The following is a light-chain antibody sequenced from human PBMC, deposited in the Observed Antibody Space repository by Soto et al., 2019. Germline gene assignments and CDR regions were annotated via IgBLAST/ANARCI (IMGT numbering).Light chain of an antibody. V-gene: IGKV1-9*01. CDR3: QQLGHNPYT. CDR2: DPS. CDR1: YDISSS. Sequence: DIQLTQSPSFLSASVEDRVTISCRASYDISSSLAWYQQEPGIPPKLLIYDPSTLQTGVPSRFTGSGSGRKFTLTISRLQFGDFATYFCQQLGHNPYTFGQGTKLEI. J-gene: IGKJ2*01.